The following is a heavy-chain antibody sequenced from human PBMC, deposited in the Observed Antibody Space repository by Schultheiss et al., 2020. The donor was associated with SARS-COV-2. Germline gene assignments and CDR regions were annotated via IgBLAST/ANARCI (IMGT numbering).Heavy chain of an antibody. CDR1: GGSISSGGYY. V-gene: IGHV4-30-2*01. J-gene: IGHJ6*02. Sequence: SETLSLTCAVYGGSISSGGYYWSWIRQHPGKGLEWIGYIHHSGRNYYNPSLKSRLTMSIDRSKNQFSLRLTSVTAADTAVYYCARGDYYYYRMDVWGQGTSVTVSS. CDR2: IHHSGRN. CDR3: ARGDYYYYRMDV.